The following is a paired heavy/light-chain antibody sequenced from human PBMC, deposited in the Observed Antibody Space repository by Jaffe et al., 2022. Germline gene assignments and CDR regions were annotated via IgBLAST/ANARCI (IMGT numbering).Light chain of an antibody. CDR3: QQANSFPHT. V-gene: IGKV1-12*01. CDR2: AAS. Sequence: DIQMTQSPSSVSASVGDRVTITCRASQGISSWLAWYQQKPGKAPKLLIYAASSLQSGVPSRFSGSGSGTDFTLTISSLQPEDFATYYCQQANSFPHTFGPGTKVDIK. CDR1: QGISSW. J-gene: IGKJ3*01.
Heavy chain of an antibody. J-gene: IGHJ2*01. CDR1: GGSISSGGYS. D-gene: IGHD3-10*01. CDR2: IYHSGST. Sequence: QLQLQESGSGLVKPSQTLSLTCAVSGGSISSGGYSWSWIRQPPGKGLEWIGYIYHSGSTYYNPSLKSRVTISVDRSKNQFSLKLSSVTAADTAVYYCARGADYYGSGSYLLNWYFDLWGRGTLVTVSS. CDR3: ARGADYYGSGSYLLNWYFDL. V-gene: IGHV4-30-2*01.